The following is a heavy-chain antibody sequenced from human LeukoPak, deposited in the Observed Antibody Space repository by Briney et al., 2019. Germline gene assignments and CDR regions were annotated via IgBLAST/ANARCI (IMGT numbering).Heavy chain of an antibody. J-gene: IGHJ4*02. D-gene: IGHD6-19*01. Sequence: PGGSVRLFCGASGFTFSTYWMHWPRQARGKGRVWVSHINVYGSDAPSADSVKRRFTISRDNAKNTLYLHMNSLRAEDTAVYYCARATRIYSSGWYYSFDYWGQGTLVTVSS. V-gene: IGHV3-74*01. CDR2: INVYGSDA. CDR1: GFTFSTYW. CDR3: ARATRIYSSGWYYSFDY.